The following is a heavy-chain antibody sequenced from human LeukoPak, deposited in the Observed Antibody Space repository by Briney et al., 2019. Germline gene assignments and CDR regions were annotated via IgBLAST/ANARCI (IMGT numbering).Heavy chain of an antibody. CDR2: INPKSGGT. CDR3: ARGFYYGSGNYFEY. CDR1: GYTFTNYY. Sequence: ASVKVSCKASGYTFTNYYMHWVRQAPGQGLEWMGWINPKSGGTAYEPKFQGRVTVTRDTSISTAYMELRSLGSDDTAVYYCARGFYYGSGNYFEYWGQGTLVTVSS. D-gene: IGHD3-10*01. J-gene: IGHJ4*02. V-gene: IGHV1-2*02.